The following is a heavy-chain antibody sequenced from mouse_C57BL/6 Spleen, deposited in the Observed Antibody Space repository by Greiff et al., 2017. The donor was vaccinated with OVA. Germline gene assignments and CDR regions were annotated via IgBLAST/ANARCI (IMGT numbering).Heavy chain of an antibody. Sequence: EVMLVESEGGLVQPGSSMKLSCTASGFTFSDYYMAWVRQVPEKGLEWVANINYDGSSTYYLDSLKSRFIISRDNAKNILYLQMSSLKSEDTATYYCARALTGTGFDYWGQGTTLTVSS. J-gene: IGHJ2*01. CDR3: ARALTGTGFDY. D-gene: IGHD4-1*01. CDR1: GFTFSDYY. CDR2: INYDGSST. V-gene: IGHV5-16*01.